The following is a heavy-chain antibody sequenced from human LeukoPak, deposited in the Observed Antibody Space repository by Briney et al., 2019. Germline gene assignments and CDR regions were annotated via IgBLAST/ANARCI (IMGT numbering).Heavy chain of an antibody. CDR2: IRYDGSNK. J-gene: IGHJ3*02. Sequence: PGGSLRLSCAASGFTFSSYGMHWVRQAPGKGLEWVAFIRYDGSNKYYADSVKGRFTISRDNSKNTLYLQMNSLRAEDTAVYYCARERIAAAGWRAFDIWGQGTMVTVSS. CDR1: GFTFSSYG. V-gene: IGHV3-30*02. D-gene: IGHD6-13*01. CDR3: ARERIAAAGWRAFDI.